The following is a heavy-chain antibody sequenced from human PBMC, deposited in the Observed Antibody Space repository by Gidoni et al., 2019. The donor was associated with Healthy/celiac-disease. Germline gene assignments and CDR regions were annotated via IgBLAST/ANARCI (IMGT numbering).Heavy chain of an antibody. CDR3: ARSPSTVTNYWYFDL. CDR2: IYYSGST. J-gene: IGHJ2*01. CDR1: GGSIRSSAYY. Sequence: QVQLQESGPGLVKPSQTLSLTCTVSGGSIRSSAYYWSWIRQRPGKGLEWIGYIYYSGSTSYNPSLKSRVTISVDTSKNQFSLKLSSVTAADTAVYYCARSPSTVTNYWYFDLWGRGTLVTVSS. V-gene: IGHV4-31*03. D-gene: IGHD4-4*01.